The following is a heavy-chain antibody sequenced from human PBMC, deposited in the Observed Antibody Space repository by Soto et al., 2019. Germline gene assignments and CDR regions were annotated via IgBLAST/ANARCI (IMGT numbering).Heavy chain of an antibody. CDR3: ARYSGSGYARIMDV. D-gene: IGHD5-12*01. V-gene: IGHV4-61*01. Sequence: PSETLSLTCLVSGGSIGSGSHYWNWIRQTPGRGPEWMGYIYYNGNTNYNPSIKSRLTISVDTSKNQFSLKLTSVTAADTAVYYCARYSGSGYARIMDVWGQGTTVTVSS. J-gene: IGHJ6*02. CDR2: IYYNGNT. CDR1: GGSIGSGSHY.